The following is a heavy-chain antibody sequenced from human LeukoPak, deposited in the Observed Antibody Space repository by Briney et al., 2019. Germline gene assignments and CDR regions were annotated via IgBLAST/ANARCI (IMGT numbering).Heavy chain of an antibody. CDR1: GFTFSSYG. J-gene: IGHJ3*02. V-gene: IGHV3-33*01. D-gene: IGHD1-26*01. Sequence: GGSLRLSCAASGFTFSSYGMHWVRQAPGKGLEWVAVIWYDGSNKYYADSVKGRFTISRDNSKNTLYLQMNSLRAEDTAVYYCARDDILGGYSGSHRSDAFDIWGQGTMVTVSS. CDR2: IWYDGSNK. CDR3: ARDDILGGYSGSHRSDAFDI.